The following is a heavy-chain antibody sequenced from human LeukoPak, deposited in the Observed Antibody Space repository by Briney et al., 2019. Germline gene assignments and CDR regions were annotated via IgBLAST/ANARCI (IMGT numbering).Heavy chain of an antibody. Sequence: SGTLSLTCTVSGGSVSSGSYYWSWIRQPPGKGLEWIGYIYYSGSTNYNPSLKSRVTISVDTSKNQFSLKLSSVTAADTAVYYCARAPLLWFGELMALGYFDYWGQGTLVTVSS. D-gene: IGHD3-10*01. V-gene: IGHV4-61*01. CDR1: GGSVSSGSYY. J-gene: IGHJ4*02. CDR3: ARAPLLWFGELMALGYFDY. CDR2: IYYSGST.